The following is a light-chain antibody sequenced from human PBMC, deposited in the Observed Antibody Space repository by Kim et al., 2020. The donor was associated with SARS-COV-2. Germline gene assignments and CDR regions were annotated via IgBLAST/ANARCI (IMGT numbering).Light chain of an antibody. CDR3: QQYNSWLPT. CDR1: QSIINN. Sequence: EIVMTQSPATLSVSPGERATLSCRASQSIINNLAWYQQKPGQAPRLLISGASTRATGIPARFSGSGSGTEFTLTISSLQSEDFAVYYCQQYNSWLPTFGEGTRLEIK. V-gene: IGKV3-15*01. CDR2: GAS. J-gene: IGKJ5*01.